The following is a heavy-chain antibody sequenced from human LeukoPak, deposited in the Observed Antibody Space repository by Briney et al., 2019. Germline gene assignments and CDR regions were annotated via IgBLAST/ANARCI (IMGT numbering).Heavy chain of an antibody. J-gene: IGHJ5*02. CDR2: IYYMGGT. CDR3: ARPSPLRGSGSSLAP. D-gene: IGHD3-10*01. Sequence: PSDTLSLTCTVSGGSISSSSYYWGWIRQPPGKGLEGIGSIYYMGGTNYKPSLKRRGTISVETSKIQSSLTLSSVTAAETAVYYRARPSPLRGSGSSLAPWGQGTPVTVSS. V-gene: IGHV4-39*01. CDR1: GGSISSSSYY.